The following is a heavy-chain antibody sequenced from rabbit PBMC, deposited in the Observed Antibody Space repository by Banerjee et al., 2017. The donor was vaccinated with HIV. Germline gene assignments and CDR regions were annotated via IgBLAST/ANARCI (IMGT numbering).Heavy chain of an antibody. CDR1: GFSFSNKAV. D-gene: IGHD6-1*01. CDR2: IVPIFGVT. CDR3: VREAGYGGYGDGNL. V-gene: IGHV1S43*01. Sequence: QQQLVESGGGLVKPGASLTLTCKASGFSFSNKAVMCWVRQAPGKGLEWIGYIVPIFGVTYYANWVNGRFTISSHNAQNTLYLQLNSLTAADTATYFCVREAGYGGYGDGNLWGPGTLVTVS. J-gene: IGHJ4*01.